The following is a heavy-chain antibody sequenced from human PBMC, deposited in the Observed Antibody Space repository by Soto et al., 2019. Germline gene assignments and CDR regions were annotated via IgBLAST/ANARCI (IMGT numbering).Heavy chain of an antibody. CDR1: GGSISSYY. Sequence: SETLSLTCTVSGGSISSYYGSWIRQPAGKGLEWIGRIYTSGSTNYNPSLKSRVTMSVDTSKNQFSLKLSSVTAADTAVYYCARGYYYGSGSYYNANVNYYYGMDVWGQGTTVTVSS. CDR2: IYTSGST. J-gene: IGHJ6*02. CDR3: ARGYYYGSGSYYNANVNYYYGMDV. D-gene: IGHD3-10*01. V-gene: IGHV4-4*07.